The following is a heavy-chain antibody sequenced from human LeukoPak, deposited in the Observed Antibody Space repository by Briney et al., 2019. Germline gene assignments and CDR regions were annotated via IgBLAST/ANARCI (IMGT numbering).Heavy chain of an antibody. Sequence: MSSQTLSLTCAVSGGSISSGGYSWSWIRQPPGKGLEWIDSGSTNYNPSLKSRVTISVDTSKNQFSLNLRSVTAADTAVYYCARGGNYNFDYWGQGTLVTVSS. CDR1: GGSISSGGYS. J-gene: IGHJ4*02. D-gene: IGHD3-16*01. V-gene: IGHV4-61*08. CDR3: ARGGNYNFDY. CDR2: SGST.